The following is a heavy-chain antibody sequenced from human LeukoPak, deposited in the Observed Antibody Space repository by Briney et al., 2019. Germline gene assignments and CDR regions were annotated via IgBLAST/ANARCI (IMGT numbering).Heavy chain of an antibody. CDR1: GFTFSTYG. D-gene: IGHD6-19*01. V-gene: IGHV3-30*02. CDR2: IRYDGSNK. J-gene: IGHJ3*02. CDR3: AKDLRIAVAGLDAFDI. Sequence: GGTLSLSCAASGFTFSTYGMHWVRQGPGKGLEWVAFIRYDGSNKYYADSVKGRFTISRDNSKNTLYLQMNSLRAEDTAVYYCAKDLRIAVAGLDAFDIWGQGTMVTVSS.